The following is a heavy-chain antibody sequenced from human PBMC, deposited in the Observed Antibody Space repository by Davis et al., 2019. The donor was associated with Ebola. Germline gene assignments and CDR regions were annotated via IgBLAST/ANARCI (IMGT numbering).Heavy chain of an antibody. CDR2: INHSGST. CDR3: TRRDYYQVLHDGFDI. Sequence: SETLSLTCAVYGGSFSGYYWSWIRQPPGKGLAWIGEINHSGSTNYNPSLKSRVTISVDTSKNQFSLKLSSVTAADTAVYYCTRRDYYQVLHDGFDIWGQGTMVTVSS. CDR1: GGSFSGYY. D-gene: IGHD2-2*01. J-gene: IGHJ3*02. V-gene: IGHV4-34*01.